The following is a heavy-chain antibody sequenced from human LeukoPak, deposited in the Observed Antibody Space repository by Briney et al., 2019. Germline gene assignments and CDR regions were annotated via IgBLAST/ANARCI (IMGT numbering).Heavy chain of an antibody. Sequence: GGSLRLSCAASGFTFSSYAMHWVRQAPGKGLEWVAVISYDGSNKYYADSVKGRFTISRDNSKNTLYLQMNSLRAEDTAVYYCARDSYYYDSRGNNWFDPWGQGTLVTVSS. CDR2: ISYDGSNK. CDR1: GFTFSSYA. V-gene: IGHV3-30-3*01. D-gene: IGHD3-22*01. CDR3: ARDSYYYDSRGNNWFDP. J-gene: IGHJ5*02.